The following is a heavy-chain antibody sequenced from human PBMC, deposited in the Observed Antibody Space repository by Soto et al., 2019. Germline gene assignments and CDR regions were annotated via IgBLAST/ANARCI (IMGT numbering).Heavy chain of an antibody. Sequence: GGSLRLSCAASGFTFSSYSMNWVRQAPGKGLEWVSYISSSSSTIYYADSVKGRFTISRDNAKNSLYLQMNGLRDEDTAVYYCARDKGGNYYDSSGDPEFDYWGQGTLV. CDR3: ARDKGGNYYDSSGDPEFDY. CDR2: ISSSSSTI. J-gene: IGHJ4*02. CDR1: GFTFSSYS. V-gene: IGHV3-48*02. D-gene: IGHD3-22*01.